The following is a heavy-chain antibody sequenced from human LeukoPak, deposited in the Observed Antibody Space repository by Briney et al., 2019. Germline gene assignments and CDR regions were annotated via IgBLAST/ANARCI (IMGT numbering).Heavy chain of an antibody. J-gene: IGHJ4*02. Sequence: GASVKVSCKASGYTFTSYGISWVRQAPGQGLEWMGWISAYNGNTNYAQKLQGRVTMTTDTSTSTAYMELRSLRSDDTAVYYCARKNDYVWGSYRHDYWGQGTLVTVSS. CDR1: GYTFTSYG. CDR3: ARKNDYVWGSYRHDY. V-gene: IGHV1-18*01. CDR2: ISAYNGNT. D-gene: IGHD3-16*02.